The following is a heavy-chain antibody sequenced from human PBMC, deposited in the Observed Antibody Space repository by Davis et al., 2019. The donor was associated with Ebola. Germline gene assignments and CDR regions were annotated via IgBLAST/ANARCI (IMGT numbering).Heavy chain of an antibody. D-gene: IGHD2-21*01. CDR3: ARDGEPYYYYGMDV. V-gene: IGHV4-59*01. CDR1: GDSISGNY. Sequence: MPGGSLRLSCTVSGDSISGNYWSWLRQPPGKGLEWIGYIYFTGTTNYNPSLKSRVTISVDTSKNQFSLKLSSVTAADTAVYYCARDGEPYYYYGMDVWGQGTTVIVSS. J-gene: IGHJ6*02. CDR2: IYFTGTT.